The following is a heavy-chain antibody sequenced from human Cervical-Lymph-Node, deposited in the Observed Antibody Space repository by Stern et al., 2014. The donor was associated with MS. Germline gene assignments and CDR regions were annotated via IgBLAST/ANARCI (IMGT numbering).Heavy chain of an antibody. CDR2: IKIKTDGGTT. CDR3: TTDSRAYYYGMDV. J-gene: IGHJ6*02. CDR1: GFTFSNAW. V-gene: IGHV3-15*01. Sequence: EVQLVESGGGLVKPGGSLRLSCAASGFTFSNAWMSWVRQAPGKGLEWVGRIKIKTDGGTTDYAAPVKGRFTISRDDSKNTLYLQMNSLKTEDTAVYYCTTDSRAYYYGMDVWGQGTTVTVSS.